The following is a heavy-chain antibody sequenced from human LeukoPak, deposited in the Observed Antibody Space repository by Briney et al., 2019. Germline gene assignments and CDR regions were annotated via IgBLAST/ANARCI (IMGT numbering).Heavy chain of an antibody. D-gene: IGHD3-10*01. CDR3: AREWNYYGSGIMDV. J-gene: IGHJ6*04. CDR2: IKQDGGEK. Sequence: GGSLRLSCAASGFTFSSYWMSWVHQAPGKGLEWVANIKQDGGEKYYVGSVKGRFTVSRDNAKNSLYLQMNSLRAEDTAVYYCAREWNYYGSGIMDVWGKGTTVTVSS. V-gene: IGHV3-7*01. CDR1: GFTFSSYW.